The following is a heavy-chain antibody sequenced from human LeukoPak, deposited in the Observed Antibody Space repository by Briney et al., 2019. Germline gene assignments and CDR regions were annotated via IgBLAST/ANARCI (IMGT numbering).Heavy chain of an antibody. CDR1: DGSISSYY. D-gene: IGHD1-26*01. V-gene: IGHV4-59*12. J-gene: IGHJ4*02. Sequence: PSETLSLTSTVSDGSISSYYWSWIRQSPGKGLEWIGYIHNSGSTNCNPSLKSRVTTSVDTSKNHLSLNLTSVTAADTAVYYCWRVCGVFCSFGYWGQGTLVTVSS. CDR2: IHNSGST. CDR3: WRVCGVFCSFGY.